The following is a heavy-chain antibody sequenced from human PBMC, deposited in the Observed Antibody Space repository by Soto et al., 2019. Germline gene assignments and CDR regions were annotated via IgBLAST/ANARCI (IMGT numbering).Heavy chain of an antibody. D-gene: IGHD3-3*01. CDR1: GFTFTSSA. CDR2: IVVGSGNT. V-gene: IGHV1-58*01. Sequence: ASVKVSCKASGFTFTSSAVQWVLQARGQRLEWIGWIVVGSGNTNYAQKFQERVTITRDMSTSTAYMELSSLRSEDTAVYYCAGDADPYYDFWGGYRVDFDYCGQGTLVTVSS. J-gene: IGHJ4*02. CDR3: AGDADPYYDFWGGYRVDFDY.